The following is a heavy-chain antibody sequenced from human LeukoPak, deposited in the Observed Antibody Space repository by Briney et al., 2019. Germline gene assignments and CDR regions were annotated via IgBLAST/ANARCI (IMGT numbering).Heavy chain of an antibody. Sequence: GGSLRLSCAASGFTFSSYAMHWVRQAPGKGLEWVAVISYDGSNKYYPDSVKGRFTISRDNSKNTLYLQMNSLRAEDTAVYYCARDRGGRYYDFWSGYSPYYYYGMDVWGQGTTVTVSS. CDR2: ISYDGSNK. CDR1: GFTFSSYA. J-gene: IGHJ6*02. CDR3: ARDRGGRYYDFWSGYSPYYYYGMDV. V-gene: IGHV3-30-3*01. D-gene: IGHD3-3*01.